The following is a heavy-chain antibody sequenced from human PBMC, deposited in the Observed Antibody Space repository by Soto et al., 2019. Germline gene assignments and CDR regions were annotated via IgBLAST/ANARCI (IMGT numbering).Heavy chain of an antibody. D-gene: IGHD2-15*01. Sequence: EVQLVESGGGLAQPGGSLRLSCAASGFSISSYWMHWVRQGPGKGLVWVSRINGDGSSTSYADSVKGRFTISRDNAKNTLFLQMNSLRGEDTAVYYCATEREWWPHNWGQGPLVTVSS. J-gene: IGHJ4*02. CDR1: GFSISSYW. CDR2: INGDGSST. CDR3: ATEREWWPHN. V-gene: IGHV3-74*01.